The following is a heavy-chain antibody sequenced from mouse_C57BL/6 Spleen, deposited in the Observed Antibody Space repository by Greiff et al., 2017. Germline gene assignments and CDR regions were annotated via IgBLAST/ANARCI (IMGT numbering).Heavy chain of an antibody. Sequence: VKLMESGPELVKPGASVKISCKASGYAFSSSWLNWVKQRPGKGLEWIGRIYPGDGDTNYNGKFKGKATLTADKSSSTAYMQLSSLTSADSAVYFCAREELGAFDYWGQGTTLTVSS. J-gene: IGHJ2*01. CDR3: AREELGAFDY. V-gene: IGHV1-82*01. CDR2: IYPGDGDT. D-gene: IGHD4-1*01. CDR1: GYAFSSSW.